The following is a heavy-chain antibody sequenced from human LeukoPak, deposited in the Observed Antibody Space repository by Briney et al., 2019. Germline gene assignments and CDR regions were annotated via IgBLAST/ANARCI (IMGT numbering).Heavy chain of an antibody. CDR1: GFTFDDYG. D-gene: IGHD4-23*01. J-gene: IGHJ3*02. V-gene: IGHV3-20*04. CDR2: INWNGGST. Sequence: PGGSLRLSCAASGFTFDDYGMSWVRQAPGKGLEWVSGINWNGGSTGYADSVKGRFTISRDNAKNSLYLQMNSLRAEDTALYYCARDDYGGSQVGAFDIWGQGTMVTVSS. CDR3: ARDDYGGSQVGAFDI.